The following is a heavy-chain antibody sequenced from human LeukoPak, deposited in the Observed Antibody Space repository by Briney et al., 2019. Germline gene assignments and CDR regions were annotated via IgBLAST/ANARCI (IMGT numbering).Heavy chain of an antibody. CDR1: GGSISNKY. V-gene: IGHV4-59*08. J-gene: IGHJ6*03. Sequence: TSETLSLTCTVSGGSISNKYWSWIRQPPGKGLEWIGYIYYSGSTNYNPSLKSRVTISVDTSKNQFSLKLSSVTAADTAVYYCARVSYYDSSGDYYYYYYMDVWGKGTTVTISS. CDR2: IYYSGST. CDR3: ARVSYYDSSGDYYYYYYMDV. D-gene: IGHD3-22*01.